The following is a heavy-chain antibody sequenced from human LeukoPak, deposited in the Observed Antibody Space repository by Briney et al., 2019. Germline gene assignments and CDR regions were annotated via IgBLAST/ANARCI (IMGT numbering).Heavy chain of an antibody. Sequence: GGTLTLSCAASGFTFSSFAMSWIRPAPGKGLEWVSSVSTSGVGTSYADSVRGRFTISRDNSKNTVFLQMNSLRAEDSAVYYCAKDYAVGSIDYWGQGTLVTVSS. CDR2: VSTSGVGT. D-gene: IGHD3-16*01. CDR3: AKDYAVGSIDY. J-gene: IGHJ4*02. V-gene: IGHV3-23*01. CDR1: GFTFSSFA.